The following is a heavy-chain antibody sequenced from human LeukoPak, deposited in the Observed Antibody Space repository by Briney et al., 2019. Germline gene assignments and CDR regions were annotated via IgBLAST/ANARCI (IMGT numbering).Heavy chain of an antibody. V-gene: IGHV3-30*03. CDR3: TRDQYYSDNSGYPSDV. CDR2: ISYDGSNK. J-gene: IGHJ3*01. Sequence: GGSLRLSCAASGFTFSSYGMHWVRQAPGKGLEWVAVISYDGSNKYYADSVKGRFTISRDNAKNSLYLQMNSLRAEDTATYYCTRDQYYSDNSGYPSDVWGQGTVVTVSS. CDR1: GFTFSSYG. D-gene: IGHD3-22*01.